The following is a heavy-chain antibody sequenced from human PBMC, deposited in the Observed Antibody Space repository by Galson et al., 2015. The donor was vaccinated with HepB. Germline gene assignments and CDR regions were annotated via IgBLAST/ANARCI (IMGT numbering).Heavy chain of an antibody. V-gene: IGHV1-8*01. CDR1: GYTFTSYD. Sequence: SVKVSCKASGYTFTSYDINWVRQATGQGLEWMGWMNPNSGNTGYAQKFQGRVTMTRNTSICTAYMELSSLRSEDTAVYYCARGDVVVPADYYYYYYMDVWGKGTTVTVSS. J-gene: IGHJ6*03. CDR2: MNPNSGNT. CDR3: ARGDVVVPADYYYYYYMDV. D-gene: IGHD2-2*01.